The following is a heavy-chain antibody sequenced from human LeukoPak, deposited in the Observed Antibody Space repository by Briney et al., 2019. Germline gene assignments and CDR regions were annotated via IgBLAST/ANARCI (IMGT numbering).Heavy chain of an antibody. CDR1: GYPFTGYY. Sequence: GASVKVSCKASGYPFTGYYLHWVRQAPGQGLEWMGWINPNSGGTNYAQKFQGRVTMTRDTSISTAYMELSRLRSDDTAVYYCARDITIFGVVTINWFDPWGQGTLVTVSS. CDR3: ARDITIFGVVTINWFDP. V-gene: IGHV1-2*02. J-gene: IGHJ5*02. D-gene: IGHD3-3*01. CDR2: INPNSGGT.